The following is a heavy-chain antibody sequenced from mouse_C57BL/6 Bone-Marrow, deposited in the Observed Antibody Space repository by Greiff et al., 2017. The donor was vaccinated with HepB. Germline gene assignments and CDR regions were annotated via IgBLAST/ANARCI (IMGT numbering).Heavy chain of an antibody. CDR2: IDPSDSYT. CDR1: GYTFTSYW. Sequence: QVQLQQSGAELVKPGASVKLSCKASGYTFTSYWMQWVKQRPGQGLEWIGEIDPSDSYTNYNQKFKGKATLTVDTSSSTAYMQLSSLTSEDSAVYYCASTDYYAMDYWGQGTSVTVSS. CDR3: ASTDYYAMDY. D-gene: IGHD1-1*01. J-gene: IGHJ4*01. V-gene: IGHV1-50*01.